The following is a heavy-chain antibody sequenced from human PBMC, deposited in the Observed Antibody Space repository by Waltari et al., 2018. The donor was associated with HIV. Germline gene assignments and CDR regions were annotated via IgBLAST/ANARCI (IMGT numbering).Heavy chain of an antibody. J-gene: IGHJ3*02. CDR2: IIPIFVTA. CDR3: ARDFRGDYYDSSGYYNAFDI. D-gene: IGHD3-22*01. V-gene: IGHV1-69*12. Sequence: QVQLVHSGAEVKKPGSSVKVSCKASGGTFSSYAISWVRQAPGQGLEWMGGIIPIFVTANYAQKFQGRVTITADESTSTAYMELSSLRSEDTAVYYCARDFRGDYYDSSGYYNAFDIWGQGTMVTVSS. CDR1: GGTFSSYA.